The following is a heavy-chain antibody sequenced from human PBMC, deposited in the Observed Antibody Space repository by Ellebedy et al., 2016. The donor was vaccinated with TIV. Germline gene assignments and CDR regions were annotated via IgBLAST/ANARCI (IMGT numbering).Heavy chain of an antibody. Sequence: GESLKISCAASGFDFSAYAMHWVRQAPGKGLEWVAVISFDGTNTYYADSVKGRFTISRDNAKNSLYLQMNSLRDEDTAVYYCARNWGSDYWGQGTLVTVSS. CDR2: ISFDGTNT. CDR3: ARNWGSDY. J-gene: IGHJ4*02. CDR1: GFDFSAYA. D-gene: IGHD7-27*01. V-gene: IGHV3-30-3*01.